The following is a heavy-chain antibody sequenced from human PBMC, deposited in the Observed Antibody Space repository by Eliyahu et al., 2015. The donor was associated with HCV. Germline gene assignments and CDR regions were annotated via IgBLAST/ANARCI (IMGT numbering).Heavy chain of an antibody. V-gene: IGHV4-39*01. CDR3: ARHFEAPNHYDILTGYFGH. CDR1: GXXISSSSYY. CDR2: IYYSGST. D-gene: IGHD3-9*01. J-gene: IGHJ4*02. Sequence: QLQLQESGPGLVKPSETLSLTCTVSGXXISSSSYYWGWIRQPPGKGLEWIGGIYYSGSTYYNPSLKSRVTISVDTSKNQFSLKLSSVTAADTAVYYCARHFEAPNHYDILTGYFGHWGQGTLVTVSS.